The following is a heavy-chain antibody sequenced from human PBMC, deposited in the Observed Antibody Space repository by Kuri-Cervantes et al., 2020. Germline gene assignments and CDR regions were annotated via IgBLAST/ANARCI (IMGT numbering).Heavy chain of an antibody. D-gene: IGHD2-15*01. J-gene: IGHJ4*02. CDR3: AREYCSGGSCLGGVTFDY. CDR1: GGSISSYY. CDR2: IYYSGST. Sequence: GSLRLSCTVSGGSISSYYWSWIRQPPGKGLEWIGHIYYSGSTNYNPSLKSRVTISVDTSKNQFSLRLSSVTAADTAVYYCAREYCSGGSCLGGVTFDYWGQGTLVTVSS. V-gene: IGHV4-59*01.